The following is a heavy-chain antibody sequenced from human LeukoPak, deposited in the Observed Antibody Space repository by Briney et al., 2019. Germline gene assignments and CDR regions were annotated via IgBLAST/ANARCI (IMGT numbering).Heavy chain of an antibody. CDR3: ARQRYCSSTSCYTGYYYYMDV. CDR1: GGSIRNYY. J-gene: IGHJ6*03. CDR2: VYYSGST. Sequence: SETLSLTCTVSGGSIRNYYWSWIRQPPGKGLEWIGYVYYSGSTNYNPSLKSRVTISVDTSKNQFSLKLTSVTAADTAVYYCARQRYCSSTSCYTGYYYYMDVWGKGTTVTVSS. D-gene: IGHD2-2*02. V-gene: IGHV4-59*01.